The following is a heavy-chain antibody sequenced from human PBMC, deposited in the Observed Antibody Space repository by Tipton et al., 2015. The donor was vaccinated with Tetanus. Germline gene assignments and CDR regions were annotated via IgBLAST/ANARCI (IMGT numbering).Heavy chain of an antibody. D-gene: IGHD2-8*01. Sequence: QLVQSGGEVEKPGESLKISCKGSGYIFNNYWIGWVRQKPGKGLEWMGIIYPGDSDTRYSPSFQGQVTISVDKSINTAYLQWSSLKASDTSMLYCARAHCTDGVCNFDFWGQGALVTVAS. CDR3: ARAHCTDGVCNFDF. J-gene: IGHJ4*02. CDR2: IYPGDSDT. V-gene: IGHV5-51*01. CDR1: GYIFNNYW.